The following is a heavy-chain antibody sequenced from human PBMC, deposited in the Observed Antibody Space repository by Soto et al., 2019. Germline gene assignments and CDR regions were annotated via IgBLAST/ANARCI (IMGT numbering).Heavy chain of an antibody. CDR2: IYYSGST. V-gene: IGHV4-39*01. Sequence: QLQLQESGPGLVKPSETLSLTCTVSGGSISSSSYYWGWIRQPPGKGLEWIGSIYYSGSTYYNPSLTSRVTISVDTSKNQFSLKLSSVTAADTAVYYCARHPRIAVAGKPFDYWGQGTLVTVSS. CDR3: ARHPRIAVAGKPFDY. D-gene: IGHD6-19*01. CDR1: GGSISSSSYY. J-gene: IGHJ4*02.